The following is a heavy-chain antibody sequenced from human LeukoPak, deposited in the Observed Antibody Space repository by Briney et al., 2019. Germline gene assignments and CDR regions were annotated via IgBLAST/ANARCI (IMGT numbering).Heavy chain of an antibody. CDR3: ARVQGGYSYGGRPYWFDP. CDR1: GGSLSGHD. D-gene: IGHD5-18*01. J-gene: IGHJ5*02. V-gene: IGHV4-34*01. CDR2: ISYRGST. Sequence: PSETLSLTCAVYGGSLSGHDWRWIRQPPGKGLEWVGEISYRGSTDYNPSLKSRVTIAADMYKNQFSLKLSSVTAADTAVYYCARVQGGYSYGGRPYWFDPWGQGTLVTVSS.